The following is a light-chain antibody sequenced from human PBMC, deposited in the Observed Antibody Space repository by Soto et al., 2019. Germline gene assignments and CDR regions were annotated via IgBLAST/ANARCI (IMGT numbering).Light chain of an antibody. CDR3: SLSYSDVRV. V-gene: IGLV7-46*01. CDR2: DTS. Sequence: QAVVTQEPSLTVSPGGTVTLTCGSSTGAVTSSHYPYWFQQKPGQAPRALIYDTSNKHSWTPARFSGSLLGGKPALILSGAQPGEEADYYCSLSYSDVRVFGGGTKLTVL. CDR1: TGAVTSSHY. J-gene: IGLJ3*02.